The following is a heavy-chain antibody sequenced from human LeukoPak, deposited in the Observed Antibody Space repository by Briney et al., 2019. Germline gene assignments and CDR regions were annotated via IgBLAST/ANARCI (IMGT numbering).Heavy chain of an antibody. V-gene: IGHV4-61*02. J-gene: IGHJ6*03. CDR2: IYTSGST. D-gene: IGHD2-2*02. Sequence: PSETLFLTCTVSGGSISSGSYYWSWIRQPAGKGLEWIGRIYTSGSTNYNPSLKSRVTISVDTSKNQFSLKLSSVTAADTAVYYCARDALTYCSSTSCYTYYYYYMDVWGKGTTVTVSS. CDR3: ARDALTYCSSTSCYTYYYYYMDV. CDR1: GGSISSGSYY.